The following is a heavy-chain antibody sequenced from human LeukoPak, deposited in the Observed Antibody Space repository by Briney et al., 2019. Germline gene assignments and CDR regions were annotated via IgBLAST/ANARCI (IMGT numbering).Heavy chain of an antibody. D-gene: IGHD5-18*01. CDR3: GRPLLQPWLSEGAFDI. CDR2: IYPGDYDT. V-gene: IGHV5-51*01. CDR1: GYSFTSYW. Sequence: GEALKTSCKGSGYSFTSYWIGRVRQMPGKGLEWMGIIYPGDYDTSYRPSFQGQVTIPPDKSLSTAYLQWGSLKASDTAMYYCGRPLLQPWLSEGAFDIWGQGTMVTVSS. J-gene: IGHJ3*02.